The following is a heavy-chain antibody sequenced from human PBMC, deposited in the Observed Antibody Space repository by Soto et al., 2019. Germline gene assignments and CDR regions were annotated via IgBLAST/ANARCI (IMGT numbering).Heavy chain of an antibody. CDR2: IDPSDSYT. D-gene: IGHD3-3*01. CDR3: ARRPAGYDFWSGYSDV. Sequence: GESLKISCKGSGYSFTSYWISWVRQMPGKGLEWMGRIDPSDSYTNYSPSFQGHVTISADKSISTAYLQWSSLKASDTAMYYCARRPAGYDFWSGYSDVWGQGTTVTVSS. J-gene: IGHJ6*02. CDR1: GYSFTSYW. V-gene: IGHV5-10-1*01.